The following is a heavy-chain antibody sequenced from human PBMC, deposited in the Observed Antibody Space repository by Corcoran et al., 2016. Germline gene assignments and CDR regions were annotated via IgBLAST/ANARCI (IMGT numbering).Heavy chain of an antibody. Sequence: QVQLQQWGAGLLKSSETLSLTCAVYGGSFSGYYWSWIRQPPGKGLEWIGEINHSGSTNYNPSLKSRVTISVDTSKNQFSLKLSSVTAADTAVYYCARDGGTMVRGATRRCDPWGQGTLVTVSS. V-gene: IGHV4-34*01. J-gene: IGHJ5*02. D-gene: IGHD3-10*01. CDR3: ARDGGTMVRGATRRCDP. CDR2: INHSGST. CDR1: GGSFSGYY.